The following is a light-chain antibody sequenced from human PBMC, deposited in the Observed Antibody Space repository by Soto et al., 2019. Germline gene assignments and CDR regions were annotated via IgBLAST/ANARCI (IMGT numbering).Light chain of an antibody. V-gene: IGLV2-14*01. CDR2: DVN. J-gene: IGLJ2*01. CDR1: ISDVGGYNY. Sequence: QSVLTQPASVSGSPGQSITISCTGSISDVGGYNYVSWYQQHPGKAPKLMIYDVNNRPSGVSNRFSASKSGNTASLTISGLQAEDEAEYYCSSYTISSTLGVFGGGTKLTVL. CDR3: SSYTISSTLGV.